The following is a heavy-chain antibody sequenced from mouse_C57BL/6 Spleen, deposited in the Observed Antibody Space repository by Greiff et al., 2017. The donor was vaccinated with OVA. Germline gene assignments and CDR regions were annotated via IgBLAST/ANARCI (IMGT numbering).Heavy chain of an antibody. Sequence: EVNVVESGGGLVQPGGSLKLSCAASGFTFSDYYMYWVRQTPEKRLEWVAYISNGGGSPYYPATVKGRFTISSDNAKKTLYLQMSRLMSEDTAMYYGAIRTWFAYWGQGTLVTVSA. CDR3: AIRTWFAY. CDR2: ISNGGGSP. CDR1: GFTFSDYY. J-gene: IGHJ3*01. V-gene: IGHV5-12*01.